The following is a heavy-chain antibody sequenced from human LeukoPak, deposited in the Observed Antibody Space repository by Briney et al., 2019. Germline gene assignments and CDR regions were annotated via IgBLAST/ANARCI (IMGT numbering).Heavy chain of an antibody. CDR1: GGSFSDYY. V-gene: IGHV4-34*01. CDR3: ASGYYYGYFDY. D-gene: IGHD3-22*01. J-gene: IGHJ4*02. Sequence: SETLSLTCAVYGGSFSDYYWSWIRQPPGKGLEWIGEINPSGSTNYSPSLKSRVTISIDTSKNQFSLKLSSVTAADTAVYYCASGYYYGYFDYWGQGTLVTVSS. CDR2: INPSGST.